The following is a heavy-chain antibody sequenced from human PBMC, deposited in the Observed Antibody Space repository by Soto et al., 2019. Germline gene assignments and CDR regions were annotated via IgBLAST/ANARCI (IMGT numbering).Heavy chain of an antibody. Sequence: EVQLVESGGGLVQPGGSLRLSCAASGFTVSTDWMYWVRQAPGKGLEWVSVIRSGGNTYYADSVEGRFTISRDNSKNTVYLQMNSLRADDTAVYYCVRENYYYGMDVWGQGTTVTVSS. CDR1: GFTVSTDW. CDR3: VRENYYYGMDV. J-gene: IGHJ6*02. CDR2: IRSGGNT. V-gene: IGHV3-66*01.